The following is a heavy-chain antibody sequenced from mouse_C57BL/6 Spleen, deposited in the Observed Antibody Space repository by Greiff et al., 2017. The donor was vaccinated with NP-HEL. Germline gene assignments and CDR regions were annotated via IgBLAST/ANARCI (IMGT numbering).Heavy chain of an antibody. Sequence: QVQLQQPGAELVKPGASVKMSCKASGYTFTSYWITWVKQRPGQGLEWIGDIYPGSGSTNYNEKFKSKATLTVEPSSSPAYMQLSSLTAEDSAVYYCARFYGSSPYWGQGTTLTVSS. D-gene: IGHD1-1*01. V-gene: IGHV1-55*01. CDR2: IYPGSGST. CDR1: GYTFTSYW. J-gene: IGHJ2*01. CDR3: ARFYGSSPY.